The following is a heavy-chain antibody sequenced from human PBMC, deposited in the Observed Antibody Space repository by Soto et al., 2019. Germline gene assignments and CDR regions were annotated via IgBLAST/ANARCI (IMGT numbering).Heavy chain of an antibody. Sequence: NPSETLSLTCTVSGGSISSGYFYWTWIRQHPGKGLEWIGYAYNKGITYYNPSLQSRATISLDTSKNQFSLKLISATAADTAVYYCARRYYNSSAGFDPWGQGTLVTVSS. CDR1: GGSISSGYFY. CDR2: AYNKGIT. J-gene: IGHJ5*02. CDR3: ARRYYNSSAGFDP. D-gene: IGHD3-22*01. V-gene: IGHV4-31*03.